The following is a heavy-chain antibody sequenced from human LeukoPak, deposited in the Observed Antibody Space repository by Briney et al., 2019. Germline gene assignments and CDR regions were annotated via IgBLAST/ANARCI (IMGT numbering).Heavy chain of an antibody. CDR3: ARLSSTVVQRGAFDI. CDR1: GFTFSSYA. Sequence: GGSLRLSCAASGFTFSSYAMSWVRQAPGKGLEWVSAISSSGGNTYYADSVKGRFTISRDNSKNTLYLQMNSLRAEDTAVYYCARLSSTVVQRGAFDIWGQGTMVTVSS. J-gene: IGHJ3*02. V-gene: IGHV3-23*01. CDR2: ISSSGGNT. D-gene: IGHD4-23*01.